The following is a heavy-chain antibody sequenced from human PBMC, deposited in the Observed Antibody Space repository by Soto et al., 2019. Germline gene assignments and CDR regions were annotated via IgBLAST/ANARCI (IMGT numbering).Heavy chain of an antibody. D-gene: IGHD4-17*01. CDR1: GFTFSSDA. CDR2: ISGNGGST. Sequence: PGGSLRLSCAASGFTFSSDAMSWVRQAPGKGLEWVSAISGNGGSTYYADSVKGRFTISRDNSKNTLYLQMNSLTAEDTAVYYCAKDDYGDRRLAFDYWGQGTLVTVSS. CDR3: AKDDYGDRRLAFDY. V-gene: IGHV3-23*01. J-gene: IGHJ4*02.